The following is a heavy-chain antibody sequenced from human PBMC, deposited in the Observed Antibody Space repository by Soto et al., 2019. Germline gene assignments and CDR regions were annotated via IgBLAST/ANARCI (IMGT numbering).Heavy chain of an antibody. CDR2: VNPNNGDT. D-gene: IGHD3-10*01. CDR1: GYTFSNYD. V-gene: IGHV1-8*01. Sequence: QVQLVQSGAELKKPGASVKVSCKASGYTFSNYDMNWVRQATGQGPEWIGWVNPNNGDTGYAQKFQGRVTLTTDISTNTAYMELTSLRSEDTAIYYCAKVSRKGSAIDFDYWGQGTLITVS. J-gene: IGHJ4*02. CDR3: AKVSRKGSAIDFDY.